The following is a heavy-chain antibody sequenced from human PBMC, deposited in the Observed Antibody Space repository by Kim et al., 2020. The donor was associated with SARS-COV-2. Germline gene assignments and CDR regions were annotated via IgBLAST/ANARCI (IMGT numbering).Heavy chain of an antibody. CDR2: INHSGST. D-gene: IGHD2-2*01. V-gene: IGHV4-34*01. CDR1: GGSFSGYY. CDR3: ARGRSVVVPARLSSRGRRGGFDP. J-gene: IGHJ5*02. Sequence: SETLSLTCAVYGGSFSGYYWSWIRQPPGKGLEWIGEINHSGSTNYNPSLKSRVTISVDTSKNQFSLKLSSVTAADTAVYYCARGRSVVVPARLSSRGRRGGFDPWGQGTLVTVSS.